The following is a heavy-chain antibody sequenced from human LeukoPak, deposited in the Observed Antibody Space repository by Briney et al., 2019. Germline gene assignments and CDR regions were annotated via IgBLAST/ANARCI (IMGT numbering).Heavy chain of an antibody. CDR1: GYSFPNYW. CDR2: IYPDDSDI. V-gene: IGHV5-51*01. D-gene: IGHD3-10*01. J-gene: IGHJ4*02. CDR3: GRLGDYGSGTYHRREIDY. Sequence: KSGESLKISCKASGYSFPNYWITWVRQMPGKGPEWMGMIYPDDSDIRYSPSFQGQVTISVDKSISTAYLQWGSLKVSDTSMYYCGRLGDYGSGTYHRREIDYWGQGSLVTVSS.